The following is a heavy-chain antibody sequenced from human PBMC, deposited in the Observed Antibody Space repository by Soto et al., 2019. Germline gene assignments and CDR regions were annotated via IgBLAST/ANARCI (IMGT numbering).Heavy chain of an antibody. J-gene: IGHJ4*02. CDR3: ARDRSTVTDLDY. CDR1: GFTFSSYA. D-gene: IGHD4-17*01. V-gene: IGHV3-30-3*01. Sequence: QVQLVESGGGVVQPGRSLRLSCAASGFTFSSYAMHWVRQAPGKGLEWVAVISYDGSNKYYADSVKGRFTISRDNSKNTLYLQMNSLRAEDTAVYYCARDRSTVTDLDYWGQGTLVTVS. CDR2: ISYDGSNK.